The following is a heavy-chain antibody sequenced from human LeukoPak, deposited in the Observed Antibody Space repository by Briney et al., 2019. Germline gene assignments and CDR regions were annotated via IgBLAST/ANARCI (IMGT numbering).Heavy chain of an antibody. CDR3: ARSPAVAAHRWFDP. D-gene: IGHD6-19*01. J-gene: IGHJ5*02. CDR2: INHSGST. V-gene: IGHV4-34*01. Sequence: SETLSLTCAVYGGSFSGYYWSWIRQPPGKGLEWIGEINHSGSTNYNPSLKSRVTISVDTSKNQFSLKLSSVTAADTAVYYCARSPAVAAHRWFDPWGQGTLVTVSS. CDR1: GGSFSGYY.